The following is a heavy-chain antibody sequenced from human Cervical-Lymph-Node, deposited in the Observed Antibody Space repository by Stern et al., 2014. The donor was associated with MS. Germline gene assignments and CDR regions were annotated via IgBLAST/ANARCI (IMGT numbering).Heavy chain of an antibody. D-gene: IGHD4-11*01. V-gene: IGHV1-18*01. CDR2: ISPYNGNT. CDR1: RSTFTPYA. Sequence: QVQLVESGAEPPPPPPPPPPPPPPSRSTFTPYAISWIRQAPGQGLQWVAWISPYNGNTNFVQKLQGRVAMTTDTSTSTAYMELRSLRSDDTAVYYCARDDDYTRRAIDYWGQGTLVTVSS. J-gene: IGHJ4*02. CDR3: ARDDDYTRRAIDY.